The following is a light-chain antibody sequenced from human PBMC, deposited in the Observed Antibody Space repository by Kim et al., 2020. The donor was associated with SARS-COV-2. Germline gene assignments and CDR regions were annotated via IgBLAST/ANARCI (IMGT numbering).Light chain of an antibody. CDR2: GKN. Sequence: ALGQTDQNTCQGYSLRSYYASWYQQKPGQAPVLVIYGKNNRPSGIPDRFSGSSSGNTASLTITGAQAEDEADYYCNSRDSSGNHLVFGGGTKLTVL. CDR1: SLRSYY. V-gene: IGLV3-19*01. J-gene: IGLJ2*01. CDR3: NSRDSSGNHLV.